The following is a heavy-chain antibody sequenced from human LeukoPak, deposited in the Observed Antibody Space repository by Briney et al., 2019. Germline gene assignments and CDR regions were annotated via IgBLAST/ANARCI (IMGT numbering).Heavy chain of an antibody. CDR2: IYYSGST. CDR1: GGSISSSSYY. D-gene: IGHD6-19*01. CDR3: ARLGGWLPDY. Sequence: KPSETLSLTCTVSGGSISSSSYYWGWIRQPPGKGLEWIGSIYYSGSTYYNPSLKSRVTISVDTSKNQFSLKPSSVTAADTAVYYCARLGGWLPDYWGQGTLVTVSS. J-gene: IGHJ4*02. V-gene: IGHV4-39*01.